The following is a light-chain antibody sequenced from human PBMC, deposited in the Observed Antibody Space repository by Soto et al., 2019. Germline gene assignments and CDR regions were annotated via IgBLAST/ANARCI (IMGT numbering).Light chain of an antibody. CDR3: QQVDSYPRT. CDR1: QGIGTY. CDR2: ASS. V-gene: IGKV1-9*01. J-gene: IGKJ1*01. Sequence: GESVTITCRASQGIGTYLVWYQQKSGKAPTVLIYASSTLQTGVPSRFSGSGSGTDFSLTISSLHPEDVATYYCQQVDSYPRTFGQGTKVDIK.